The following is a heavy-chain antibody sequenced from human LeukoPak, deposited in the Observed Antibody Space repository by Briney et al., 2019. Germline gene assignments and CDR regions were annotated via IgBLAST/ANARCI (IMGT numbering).Heavy chain of an antibody. CDR1: GYTFTSYG. V-gene: IGHV1-18*04. Sequence: GASVTVSCTASGYTFTSYGMSWVRQAPGQGLEWMGSFSAYNGNTNYAQKLQGRVTMTTDTSTSTAYMELRSLRSDDTAVYYCAFYCSSTSCYDADFDYWGQGTLVTVSS. J-gene: IGHJ4*02. CDR3: AFYCSSTSCYDADFDY. D-gene: IGHD2-2*01. CDR2: FSAYNGNT.